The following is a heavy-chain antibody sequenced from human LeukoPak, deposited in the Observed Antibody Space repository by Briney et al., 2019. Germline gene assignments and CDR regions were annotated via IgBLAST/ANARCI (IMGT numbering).Heavy chain of an antibody. D-gene: IGHD6-19*01. J-gene: IGHJ1*01. CDR2: ISYDGSNK. Sequence: GRSLTLSCAASGFTFSSYAMHWVPQAPGKGLEWVAVISYDGSNKYYADSVKGRFTISRDNSKNTLYLQMNSLRAEDTAVYYCARDPGIAVAGRFGYFQHWGQGTLVTVSS. CDR3: ARDPGIAVAGRFGYFQH. V-gene: IGHV3-30-3*01. CDR1: GFTFSSYA.